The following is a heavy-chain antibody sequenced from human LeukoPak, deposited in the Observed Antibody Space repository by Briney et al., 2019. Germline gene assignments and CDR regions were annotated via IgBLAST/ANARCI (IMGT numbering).Heavy chain of an antibody. J-gene: IGHJ4*02. V-gene: IGHV3-7*01. CDR1: RFSFSSHW. D-gene: IGHD6-19*01. Sequence: GGSLRLSCAASRFSFSSHWMSWVRQAPGKGLEWVANIKEDGSEKYFVDSVKGRFTISRDNAKNSLYLQMNSLRAEDTAVYYCVRGSGWFDYWGQGTLVTVSS. CDR3: VRGSGWFDY. CDR2: IKEDGSEK.